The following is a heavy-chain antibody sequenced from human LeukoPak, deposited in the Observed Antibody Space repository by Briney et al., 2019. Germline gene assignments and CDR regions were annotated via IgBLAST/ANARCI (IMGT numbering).Heavy chain of an antibody. D-gene: IGHD3-9*01. CDR2: IKQDGSDN. Sequence: GGSLRLSCAASGFTFSNYWMTWVRQAPGKGLEWVANIKQDGSDNYYVDSVKGRFTISRDNAKNSLYLQMNSLRAEDTAVYYCARDVALNYNILTGYYDALDIWGQGTMVTVSS. CDR1: GFTFSNYW. V-gene: IGHV3-7*01. CDR3: ARDVALNYNILTGYYDALDI. J-gene: IGHJ3*02.